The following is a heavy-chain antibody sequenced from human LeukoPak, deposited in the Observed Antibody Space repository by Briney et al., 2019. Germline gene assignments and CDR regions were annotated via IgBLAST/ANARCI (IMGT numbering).Heavy chain of an antibody. CDR3: ARAGNYYFEY. CDR2: INSDGSTT. D-gene: IGHD3-10*01. Sequence: PGGSLRLSCAASGFTFRTYWMHWVRHTPGQGLVWDSRINSDGSTTNYADSVKGRFTVSRDNAQNTLYLQMSSLRAEDTAVYYCARAGNYYFEYWGQGALVTVSS. V-gene: IGHV3-74*01. CDR1: GFTFRTYW. J-gene: IGHJ4*02.